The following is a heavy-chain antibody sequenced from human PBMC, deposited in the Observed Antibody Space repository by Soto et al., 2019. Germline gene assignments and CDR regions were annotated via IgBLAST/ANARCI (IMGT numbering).Heavy chain of an antibody. V-gene: IGHV4-4*07. Sequence: SETLSLTCTVFGASITGTSYWSWIRQPAGKGLEWIGRFSLSGTTNYNPSLRSRVTMSADVSKNQFSLRLTSVTAADTALYYCARGMTPPGAPAWYYFDSWGQGTLVTVSS. CDR1: GASITGTSY. CDR2: FSLSGTT. D-gene: IGHD2-8*02. CDR3: ARGMTPPGAPAWYYFDS. J-gene: IGHJ4*02.